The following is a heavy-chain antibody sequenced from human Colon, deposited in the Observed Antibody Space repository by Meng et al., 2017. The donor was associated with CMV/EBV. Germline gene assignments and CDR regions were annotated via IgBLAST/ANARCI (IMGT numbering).Heavy chain of an antibody. J-gene: IGHJ6*02. Sequence: GESLKISCAASGFTFSSYWMSWVRQAPGKGLEWVANIKQDGSEKYYVDSVKGRFTISRDNAKNSLYLQMNGLRAEDTAVYYCARDRWRTYCSSTSCYRNYGMDVWGQGTLVTVSS. CDR3: ARDRWRTYCSSTSCYRNYGMDV. D-gene: IGHD2-2*01. CDR1: GFTFSSYW. CDR2: IKQDGSEK. V-gene: IGHV3-7*01.